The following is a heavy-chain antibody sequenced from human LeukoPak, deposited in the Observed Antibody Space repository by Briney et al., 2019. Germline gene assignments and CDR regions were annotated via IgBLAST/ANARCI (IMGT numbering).Heavy chain of an antibody. CDR3: ARDPVAVAGTGY. CDR1: GFTVSSNY. Sequence: GGSLRLSCAASGFTVSSNYMSWVRQAPGKGLEGVSGLYSGGSTYYADSVKGRFTISRDNSKNTLYLQMNSLRAEDTAVYYCARDPVAVAGTGYWGQGTLVTVSS. D-gene: IGHD6-19*01. CDR2: LYSGGST. J-gene: IGHJ4*02. V-gene: IGHV3-66*01.